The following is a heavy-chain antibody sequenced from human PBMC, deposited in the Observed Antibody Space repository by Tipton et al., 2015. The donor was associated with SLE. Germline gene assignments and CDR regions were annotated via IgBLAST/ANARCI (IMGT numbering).Heavy chain of an antibody. CDR3: ARVSRSSGPLGY. D-gene: IGHD6-19*01. J-gene: IGHJ4*02. CDR2: IRYDGSNK. V-gene: IGHV3-30*02. CDR1: GFTFSSYG. Sequence: SLRLSCAASGFTFSSYGMHWVRQAPGKGLEWVAFIRYDGSNKYYADSVKGRFTISRDNSKNTLYLQMNSLRAEDTAVYYCARVSRSSGPLGYWGQGTLVTVSS.